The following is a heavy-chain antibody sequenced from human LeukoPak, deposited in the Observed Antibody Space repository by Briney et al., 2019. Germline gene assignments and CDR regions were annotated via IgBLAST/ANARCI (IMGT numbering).Heavy chain of an antibody. J-gene: IGHJ4*02. Sequence: AGGSLRLSCAVSGFTVSGNYMSWVRQAPGKGLEWVSLIYSGGTTYYADAVKDRFTISRDNSKNTLYLQMISLRAEDTAVYYCARRAGGYSHPYDYWGQGILVTVSS. CDR2: IYSGGTT. D-gene: IGHD4-23*01. CDR3: ARRAGGYSHPYDY. V-gene: IGHV3-53*01. CDR1: GFTVSGNY.